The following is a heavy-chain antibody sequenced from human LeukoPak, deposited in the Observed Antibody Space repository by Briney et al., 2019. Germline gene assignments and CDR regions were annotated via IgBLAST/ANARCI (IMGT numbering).Heavy chain of an antibody. V-gene: IGHV4-39*07. CDR1: GDSIRSRSYY. CDR3: AKDRSIGTYYTFDH. D-gene: IGHD1-26*01. CDR2: IYYSGNT. J-gene: IGHJ4*02. Sequence: SETLSLTCTVSGDSIRSRSYYWAWIRQPPGKGLEWIGTIYYSGNTYLDPSLKSRVTISVDTSKNQFSLKLSSVTAADTAVYYCAKDRSIGTYYTFDHWGQGTLVTVSA.